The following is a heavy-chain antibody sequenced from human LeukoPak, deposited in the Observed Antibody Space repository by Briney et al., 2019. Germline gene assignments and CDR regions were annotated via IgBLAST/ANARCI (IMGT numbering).Heavy chain of an antibody. V-gene: IGHV1-69*05. CDR2: IIPIFGTA. CDR3: ARALIPYSSSAXXYXXMDV. D-gene: IGHD6-13*01. J-gene: IGHJ6*03. Sequence: SVKVSCKASGGTFSSYAISWVRQAPGQGLEWTGGIIPIFGTANYAQKFQGRVTITTDESTSTAYMELSSLRSEDTAVYYCARALIPYSSSAXXYXXMDVWGKGTTVTVSS. CDR1: GGTFSSYA.